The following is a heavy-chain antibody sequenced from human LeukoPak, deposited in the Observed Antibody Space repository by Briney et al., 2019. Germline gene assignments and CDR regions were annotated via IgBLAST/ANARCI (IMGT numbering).Heavy chain of an antibody. CDR2: IYYSGST. V-gene: IGHV4-39*01. CDR3: ARPYCTNGVCYNWFDP. Sequence: SETLSLTCTVSGGSISSSSYYWGWIRQPPGKGLEWIGSIYYSGSTYYNPSLKSRVTISVDTSKNQFSLKLSPVTAADTAVYYCARPYCTNGVCYNWFDPWGQGTLVTVSS. J-gene: IGHJ5*02. D-gene: IGHD2-8*01. CDR1: GGSISSSSYY.